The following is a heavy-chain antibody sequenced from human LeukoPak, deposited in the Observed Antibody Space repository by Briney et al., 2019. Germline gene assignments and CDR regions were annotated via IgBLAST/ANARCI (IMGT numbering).Heavy chain of an antibody. CDR3: ARGLQIFDF. J-gene: IGHJ4*02. CDR2: IYYSGST. Sequence: SETLSLTCTVSGGSISSGGYYRNWIRQHPGKGLEWIGYIYYSGSTYYNPSLRSRVAMSVDTSKNQFSLKLTSVTAADTAVYYCARGLQIFDFWGQGTLVTVSS. V-gene: IGHV4-31*03. CDR1: GGSISSGGYY.